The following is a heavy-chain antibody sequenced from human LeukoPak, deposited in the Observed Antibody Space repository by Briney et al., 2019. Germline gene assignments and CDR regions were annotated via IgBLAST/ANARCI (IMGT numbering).Heavy chain of an antibody. CDR1: GGSIHSYY. V-gene: IGHV4-4*07. D-gene: IGHD1-26*01. CDR2: IYTTGTT. J-gene: IGHJ4*02. Sequence: SETLSLTCSVSGGSIHSYYWGWVRQPAGKGLEWIGRIYTTGTTNYSPSLKSRLTMSLDTSKNQFSLKLRSVTAADTAVYYCGRQGYTASYYSVDYWSQGALVTVSS. CDR3: GRQGYTASYYSVDY.